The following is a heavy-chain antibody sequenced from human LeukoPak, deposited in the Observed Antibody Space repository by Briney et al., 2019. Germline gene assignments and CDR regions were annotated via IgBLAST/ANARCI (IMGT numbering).Heavy chain of an antibody. V-gene: IGHV3-74*01. J-gene: IGHJ5*02. CDR1: GFTFGGYW. CDR2: INSDGSST. Sequence: GGSLRLSCAASGFTFGGYWMHWVRQAPGKGLVWVSRINSDGSSTSYADSVKGRFTISRDNAKNTLYLQMNSLRAEDTAVYYCARGGDDIVVVPAASWFDPWGQGTLVTVSS. D-gene: IGHD2-2*01. CDR3: ARGGDDIVVVPAASWFDP.